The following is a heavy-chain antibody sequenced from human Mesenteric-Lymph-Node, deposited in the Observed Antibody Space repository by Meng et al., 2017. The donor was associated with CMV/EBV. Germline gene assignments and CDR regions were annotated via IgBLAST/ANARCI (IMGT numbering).Heavy chain of an antibody. CDR2: IYSNGVT. CDR1: GVTVGINY. D-gene: IGHD4-11*01. Sequence: ARRFSWVASGVTVGINYMAWGRQAPGKGLEWVSLIYSNGVTDHADSVKGRFTISRDKSKNTLYLQMNSLRAEDTAVYYCASDYNFDYWGQGTLVTVSS. V-gene: IGHV3-53*01. CDR3: ASDYNFDY. J-gene: IGHJ4*02.